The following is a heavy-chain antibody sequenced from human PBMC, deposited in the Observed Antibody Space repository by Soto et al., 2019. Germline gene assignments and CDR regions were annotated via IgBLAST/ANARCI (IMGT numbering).Heavy chain of an antibody. J-gene: IGHJ4*02. Sequence: QVQLQESGPGLVKPSQTLSLTCTVSGGSISSGGYYWSWIRQHPGKGLEWIGYIYYSGSTYYNPSLKSRVTISVDTSKNQFSLKPSSVTAADTAVYYCASGTITIFEVVTGPYYFDYWGQGTLVTVSS. CDR3: ASGTITIFEVVTGPYYFDY. CDR1: GGSISSGGYY. CDR2: IYYSGST. V-gene: IGHV4-31*03. D-gene: IGHD3-3*01.